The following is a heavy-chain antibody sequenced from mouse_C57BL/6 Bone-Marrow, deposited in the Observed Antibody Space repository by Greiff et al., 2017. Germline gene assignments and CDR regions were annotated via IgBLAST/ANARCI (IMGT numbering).Heavy chain of an antibody. CDR3: ARRHYGSSSYWYFDV. CDR2: INSDGGST. V-gene: IGHV5-2*03. D-gene: IGHD1-1*01. Sequence: EVMLVESGGGLVQPGESLKLSCESNEYEFPSHDMSWVRKTPEKRLELVAAINSDGGSTYYPDTMERRFIISRDNTKKTLYLQMSSLRSEDTALYYCARRHYGSSSYWYFDVWGTGTTVTVSS. CDR1: EYEFPSHD. J-gene: IGHJ1*03.